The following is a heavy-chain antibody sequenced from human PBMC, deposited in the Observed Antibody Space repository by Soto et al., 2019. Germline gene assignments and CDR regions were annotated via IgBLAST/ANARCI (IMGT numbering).Heavy chain of an antibody. D-gene: IGHD3-16*01. CDR2: IYSNEYT. CDR3: AGGALGYNWFDP. J-gene: IGHJ5*02. CDR1: GGSISSGDYY. Sequence: QVQLQESGPGLVKASQTLSITCTVSGGSISSGDYYWSWIRQPPGKGPEWIGYIYSNEYTSYEPSLKSRVTISRDTSKHHFSLNLNSVTAADTAVYYCAGGALGYNWFDPWGQGTLVTVSS. V-gene: IGHV4-30-4*01.